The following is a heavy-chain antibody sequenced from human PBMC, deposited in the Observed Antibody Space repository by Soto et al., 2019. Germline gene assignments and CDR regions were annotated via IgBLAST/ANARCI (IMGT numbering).Heavy chain of an antibody. D-gene: IGHD1-26*01. CDR1: GGSISSGGYY. V-gene: IGHV4-31*03. J-gene: IGHJ6*02. CDR3: ARDHVEWELPYYYYYGMDV. CDR2: IYYSGST. Sequence: SETLSLTCTVSGGSISSGGYYWSWIRQHPGKGLEWIGYIYYSGSTYYNPSLKSRVTISVDTSKNQFSLKLSSVTAADTAVYYCARDHVEWELPYYYYYGMDVWCQGTTVTVSS.